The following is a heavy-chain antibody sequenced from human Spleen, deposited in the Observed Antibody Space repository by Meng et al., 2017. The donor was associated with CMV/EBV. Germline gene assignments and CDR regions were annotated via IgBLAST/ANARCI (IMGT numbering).Heavy chain of an antibody. J-gene: IGHJ4*02. V-gene: IGHV3-7*01. CDR2: LSGNGREI. CDR1: GVTFRKTG. D-gene: IGHD1-1*01. Sequence: GESLKISCAVSGVTFRKTGMSWLRQIPGKGPEWVADLSGNGREIYYVDSVKGRFTVSRDNAKNSLFLQMNSLRVEDTAVYYCAGLWIWGPGTLVTVSS. CDR3: AGLWI.